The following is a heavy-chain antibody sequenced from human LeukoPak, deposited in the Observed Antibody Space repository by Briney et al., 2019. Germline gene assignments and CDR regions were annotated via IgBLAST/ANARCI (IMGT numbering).Heavy chain of an antibody. CDR1: GFAFSSFT. V-gene: IGHV3-48*01. CDR2: ISGSSSTV. J-gene: IGHJ4*02. CDR3: ARELAY. D-gene: IGHD6-6*01. Sequence: GGSLRLSCVASGFAFSSFTMNWVRQAPGKGLEWVSYISGSSSTVYYADSVKGRFTISRDNAKNSLFLQMNSLRAEDTAVYYCARELAYWGQGTLVTVSS.